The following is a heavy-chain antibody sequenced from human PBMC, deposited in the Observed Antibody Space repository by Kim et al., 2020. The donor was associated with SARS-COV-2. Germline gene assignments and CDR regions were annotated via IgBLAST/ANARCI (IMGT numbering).Heavy chain of an antibody. D-gene: IGHD1-26*01. J-gene: IGHJ4*02. Sequence: GTTEYAASVKGRFTISRDDSKSIAYLQMNSLKTEDTAVYYCSGGSHFFDYWGQGTLVTVSS. CDR3: SGGSHFFDY. V-gene: IGHV3-49*02. CDR2: GTT.